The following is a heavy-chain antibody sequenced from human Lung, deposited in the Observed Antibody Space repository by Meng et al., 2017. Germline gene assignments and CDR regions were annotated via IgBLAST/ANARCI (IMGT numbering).Heavy chain of an antibody. CDR1: GGSFSDYY. CDR3: ARGPTTMAHDFDY. D-gene: IGHD4-11*01. Sequence: QVQPQPGGAGLLKPSETLSLTCVVSGGSFSDYYWSWIRQPPGKGLEWIGEINHSGSTNYNPSLESRATISVDTSQNNLSLKLSSVTAADSAVYYCARGPTTMAHDFDYWGQGTLVTVSS. V-gene: IGHV4-34*01. CDR2: INHSGST. J-gene: IGHJ4*02.